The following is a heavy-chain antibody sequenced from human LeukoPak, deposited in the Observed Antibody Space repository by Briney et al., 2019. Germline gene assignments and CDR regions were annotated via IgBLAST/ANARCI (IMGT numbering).Heavy chain of an antibody. CDR3: AREQYSGSKKYFDY. V-gene: IGHV3-7*01. D-gene: IGHD1-26*01. Sequence: GGSLRLSCAASGFTFSSYWMSWVRQAPGKGLEWVANIKQDGSEKYYVDSVKGRFTISRDNAKNSLYLQMNSLRAEDTAVYYCAREQYSGSKKYFDYWGQGTLVTVSS. J-gene: IGHJ4*02. CDR1: GFTFSSYW. CDR2: IKQDGSEK.